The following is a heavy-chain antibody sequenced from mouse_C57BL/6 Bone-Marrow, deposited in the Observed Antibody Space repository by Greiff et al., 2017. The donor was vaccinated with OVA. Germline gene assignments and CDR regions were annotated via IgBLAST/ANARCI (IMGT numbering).Heavy chain of an antibody. J-gene: IGHJ1*03. D-gene: IGHD1-1*01. CDR1: GFSLTSYA. CDR3: ARKGGDYYGSGDHWYFDV. Sequence: VQLQESGPGLVAPSQSLSITCTVSGFSLTSYAISWVRQPPGKGLEWLGIIWTGGGTNYNSALKSRLSISKDNSKSQVFLKMNSLQTDDTARYYCARKGGDYYGSGDHWYFDVWGTGTTVTVSS. CDR2: IWTGGGT. V-gene: IGHV2-9-1*01.